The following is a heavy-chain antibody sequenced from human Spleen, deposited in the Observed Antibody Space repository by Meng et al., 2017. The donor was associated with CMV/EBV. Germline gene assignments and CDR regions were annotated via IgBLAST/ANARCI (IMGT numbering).Heavy chain of an antibody. Sequence: GSLRLSCTVSGGSISSGDYYWAWIRQPPGKGLEWIGSIYYSGNTYYSPSLQSRVTISRDTSKNQFSLKLSSVTAADTAMYYCARESQLLALGWGAFDIWGQGTVVTVSS. CDR2: IYYSGNT. V-gene: IGHV4-39*07. CDR3: ARESQLLALGWGAFDI. D-gene: IGHD2-2*01. J-gene: IGHJ3*02. CDR1: GGSISSGDYY.